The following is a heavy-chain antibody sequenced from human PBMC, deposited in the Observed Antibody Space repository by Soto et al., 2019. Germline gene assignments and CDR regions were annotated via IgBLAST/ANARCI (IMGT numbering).Heavy chain of an antibody. CDR3: AKLGGGYIFGPYLDF. V-gene: IGHV1-3*04. CDR2: INTGNGNT. CDR1: GYTFTLYT. Sequence: QVQIVQSGAEVKKPGASVKVSCKTSGYTFTLYTIHWVRQAPGQRLEWMGWINTGNGNTKFSQRFQGRVTMSSDTSASTAYIELSSLTSEDTAVYYCAKLGGGYIFGPYLDFWGQGTLVTVSS. D-gene: IGHD5-18*01. J-gene: IGHJ4*02.